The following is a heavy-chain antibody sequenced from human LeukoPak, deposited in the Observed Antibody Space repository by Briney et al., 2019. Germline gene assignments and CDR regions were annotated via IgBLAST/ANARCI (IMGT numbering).Heavy chain of an antibody. CDR1: GGSFSGYY. CDR2: INHSGST. V-gene: IGHV4-34*01. D-gene: IGHD6-13*01. Sequence: SETLSLTCAVYGGSFSGYYWGWIRQAPGNGLEWIGEINHSGSTNYNPSLKSRVTISVDTSKNQFSLKLSSVTAADTAVYYCARGYGSSWGHYYYYYYMDVWGKGTTVTVSS. J-gene: IGHJ6*03. CDR3: ARGYGSSWGHYYYYYYMDV.